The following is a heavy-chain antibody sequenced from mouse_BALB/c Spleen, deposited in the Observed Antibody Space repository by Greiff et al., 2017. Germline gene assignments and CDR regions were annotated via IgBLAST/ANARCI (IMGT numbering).Heavy chain of an antibody. CDR3: ARSGGFAY. CDR2: INPYYGST. CDR1: GYSFTDYI. Sequence: EVQLQQTGPELVKPGASVKISCKASGYSFTDYIMLWVKQSHGKSLEWIGNINPYYGSTSYNLKFKGKATLTVDKSSSTAYMQLNSLTSEDSAVYYCARSGGFAYWGQGTLVTVSA. J-gene: IGHJ3*01. D-gene: IGHD3-1*01. V-gene: IGHV1-39*01.